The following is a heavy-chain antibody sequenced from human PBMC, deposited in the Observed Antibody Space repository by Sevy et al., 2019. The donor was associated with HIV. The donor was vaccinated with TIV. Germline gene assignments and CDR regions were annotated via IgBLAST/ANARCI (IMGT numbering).Heavy chain of an antibody. CDR3: ASPLHYYDSPSAY. V-gene: IGHV3-21*01. D-gene: IGHD3-22*01. CDR1: GFTFNYYN. Sequence: GESLKISCAASGFTFNYYNMNWVRQAPGKGLEWVSSISSGSSYIYYADSVKGRFTISRDNAKNSLYLQMNSLRAEDTAIYYCASPLHYYDSPSAYWGQGTLVTVSS. J-gene: IGHJ4*02. CDR2: ISSGSSYI.